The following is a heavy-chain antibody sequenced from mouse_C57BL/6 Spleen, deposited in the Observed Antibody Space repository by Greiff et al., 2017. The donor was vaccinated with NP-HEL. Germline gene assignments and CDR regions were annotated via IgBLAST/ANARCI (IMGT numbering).Heavy chain of an antibody. V-gene: IGHV1-15*01. Sequence: VQLQQSGAELVRPGASVTLSCKASGYTFTDYEMHWVKQTPVHGLEWIGAIDPETGGTAYNQKFKGKAILTADKSSSTAYMELRSLTSEDSAVYYCTREGKGYYFDYWGQGTTLTVSS. D-gene: IGHD3-3*01. CDR3: TREGKGYYFDY. CDR2: IDPETGGT. CDR1: GYTFTDYE. J-gene: IGHJ2*01.